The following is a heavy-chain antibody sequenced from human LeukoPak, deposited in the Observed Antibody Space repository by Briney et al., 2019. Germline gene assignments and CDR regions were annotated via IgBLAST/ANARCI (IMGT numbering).Heavy chain of an antibody. CDR1: GFPFSNNA. D-gene: IGHD2-21*02. CDR3: ARDHCGGDCYNFDY. Sequence: GGSLRLSCAASGFPFSNNAMCWVRQAPGKGLEWVAVIWYDGSNKYYADSVKGRFTISRDNSKNTLYLQMNSLRAEDTAVYYCARDHCGGDCYNFDYWGQGTLVTVSS. CDR2: IWYDGSNK. J-gene: IGHJ4*02. V-gene: IGHV3-33*08.